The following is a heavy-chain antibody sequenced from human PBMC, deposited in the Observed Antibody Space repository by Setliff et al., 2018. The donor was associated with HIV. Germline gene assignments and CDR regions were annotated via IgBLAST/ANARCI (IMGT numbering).Heavy chain of an antibody. CDR2: IYYSGST. J-gene: IGHJ4*02. D-gene: IGHD3-22*01. Sequence: SETLSLTCSVSGGSMSSGDYYWSWIRQYPGKGLEWIGYIYYSGSTYYNPSLKSRITISGDTSKNEFSLKVTSVTAADTAVYFCARARYYYDPDNTGSSGEYFDYWGQGALVTVSS. CDR3: ARARYYYDPDNTGSSGEYFDY. V-gene: IGHV4-31*03. CDR1: GGSMSSGDYY.